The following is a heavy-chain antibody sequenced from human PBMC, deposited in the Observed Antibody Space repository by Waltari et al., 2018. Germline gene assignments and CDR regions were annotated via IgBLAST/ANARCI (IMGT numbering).Heavy chain of an antibody. Sequence: EVQLVESGGGLVKPGGSLRLSCAASGFTFSSYSMNWVRQAPGKGLEWVSSISSSSRYIYYADAVKGRFTIARDNAKNSLYLQMNSLRAEDTAVYYCARDSGYYYDSSGYHYDYWGQGTLVTVSS. D-gene: IGHD3-22*01. CDR2: ISSSSRYI. CDR1: GFTFSSYS. CDR3: ARDSGYYYDSSGYHYDY. J-gene: IGHJ4*02. V-gene: IGHV3-21*01.